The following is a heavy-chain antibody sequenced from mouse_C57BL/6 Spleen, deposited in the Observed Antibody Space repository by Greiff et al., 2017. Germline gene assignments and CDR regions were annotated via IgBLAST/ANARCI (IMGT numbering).Heavy chain of an antibody. CDR3: AKYYGSSLAWFAY. Sequence: QVQLQQSGAELAKPGASVKLSCKASGYTFTSYWMHWVKQRPGQGLEWIGYINPSSGYTKYNQKFKDKATLTADKSSSTAYMQLSSLTYEDSAVYYCAKYYGSSLAWFAYWGQGTLVTVSA. J-gene: IGHJ3*01. CDR1: GYTFTSYW. D-gene: IGHD1-1*01. CDR2: INPSSGYT. V-gene: IGHV1-7*01.